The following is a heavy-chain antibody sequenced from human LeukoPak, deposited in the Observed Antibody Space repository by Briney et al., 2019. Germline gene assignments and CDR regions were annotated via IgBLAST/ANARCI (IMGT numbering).Heavy chain of an antibody. J-gene: IGHJ6*03. Sequence: SETLSLTCAVYGGSFSGYYWSWIRQPPGKGLEWIGEINHSGSTNYNPSLKSRVTISVDTSKNQFSLKLSSVTAADTAVYYCARSIDRDGYSDYYYYMDVWGKGTTVTISS. CDR2: INHSGST. CDR1: GGSFSGYY. CDR3: ARSIDRDGYSDYYYYMDV. V-gene: IGHV4-34*01. D-gene: IGHD5-24*01.